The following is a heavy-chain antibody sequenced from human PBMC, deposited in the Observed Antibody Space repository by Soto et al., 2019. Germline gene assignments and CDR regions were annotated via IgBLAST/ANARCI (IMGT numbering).Heavy chain of an antibody. Sequence: EVQLVESGGGLEQPGGSLRLACAASGFTLSTYAMSWVRQTPGKGLEWVSHISGTGADSQYADSVKGRFTISRDNSKNMLFLQMNSLRVEDTAVYYCASDWYNHLPFDYWGQGTPVTVSS. CDR2: ISGTGADS. J-gene: IGHJ4*02. D-gene: IGHD1-1*01. CDR1: GFTLSTYA. V-gene: IGHV3-23*04. CDR3: ASDWYNHLPFDY.